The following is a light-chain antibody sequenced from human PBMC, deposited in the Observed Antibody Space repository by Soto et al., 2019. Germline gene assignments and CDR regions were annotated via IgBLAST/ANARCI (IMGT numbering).Light chain of an antibody. CDR2: GAS. V-gene: IGKV3-15*01. J-gene: IGKJ2*01. CDR1: QSVYNK. CDR3: QQYNDWPMYS. Sequence: EIVMTQSPATLSVSPGERATLSCRASQSVYNKFAWYQQRPGQAPRLLIYGASPRATGIPARFSGGGSGTEFSLTISSLQSEDFAVYYCQQYNDWPMYSFGQGTRLEIK.